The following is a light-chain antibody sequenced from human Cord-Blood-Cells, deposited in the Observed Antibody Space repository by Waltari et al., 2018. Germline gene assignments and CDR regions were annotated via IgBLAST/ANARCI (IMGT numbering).Light chain of an antibody. CDR1: NIGSKS. CDR3: QVWESSSDHVV. J-gene: IGLJ2*01. V-gene: IGLV3-21*01. Sequence: SYVLTQPPSVSVAPGKTARITCGGNNIGSKSVHWYQQKPGQAPVLVSYYDSDRPSGIPERFSGSNSGNTATLTISRVEAGDEADYYCQVWESSSDHVVFGGGTKLTVL. CDR2: YDS.